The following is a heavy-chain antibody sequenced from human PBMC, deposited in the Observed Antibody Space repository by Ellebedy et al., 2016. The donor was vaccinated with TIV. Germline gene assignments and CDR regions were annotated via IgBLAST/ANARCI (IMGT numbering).Heavy chain of an antibody. CDR3: TRETNPSPGAVAGTGFDC. Sequence: GGSLRLSCAASGIMFSNDDMHWVRQAPGKGLEWVAFKRFDGRNEYNGDSVKGRFFISRDVSKNTLFLQMNRLRAEDTAMYYCTRETNPSPGAVAGTGFDCWGQGALVIVSS. V-gene: IGHV3-30*02. J-gene: IGHJ4*02. CDR2: KRFDGRNE. CDR1: GIMFSNDD. D-gene: IGHD6-19*01.